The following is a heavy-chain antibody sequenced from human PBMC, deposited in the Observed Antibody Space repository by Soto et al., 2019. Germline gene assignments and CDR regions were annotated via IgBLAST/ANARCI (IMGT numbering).Heavy chain of an antibody. CDR3: ARDPDLRYFDWLSRSYYFDY. D-gene: IGHD3-9*01. V-gene: IGHV4-4*02. CDR2: IYHSGST. Sequence: QVQLQQWGAGLLKPSETLSLTCAVYGGSISSSNWWSWVRQPPGKGLEWIGEIYHSGSTNYNPSLKSRVTISVDKSKNQFSLKLSSVTAADTAVYYCARDPDLRYFDWLSRSYYFDYWGQGTLVTVSS. J-gene: IGHJ4*02. CDR1: GGSISSSNW.